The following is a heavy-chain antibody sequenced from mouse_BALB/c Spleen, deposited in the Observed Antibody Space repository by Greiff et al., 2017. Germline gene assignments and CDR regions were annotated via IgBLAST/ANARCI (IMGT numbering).Heavy chain of an antibody. Sequence: LVKTGASVKISCKASGYSFTGYYMHWVKQSHGKSLEWIGYISCYNGATSYNQKFKGKATFTVDTSSSTAYMQFNSLTSEDSAVYYCARGDYGSPYWYFDVWGAGTTVTVSS. CDR3: ARGDYGSPYWYFDV. CDR2: ISCYNGAT. V-gene: IGHV1S34*01. D-gene: IGHD1-1*01. J-gene: IGHJ1*01. CDR1: GYSFTGYY.